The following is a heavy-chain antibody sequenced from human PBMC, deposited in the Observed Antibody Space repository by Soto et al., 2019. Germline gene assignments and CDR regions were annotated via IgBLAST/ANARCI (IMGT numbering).Heavy chain of an antibody. D-gene: IGHD3-22*01. CDR1: GFTFSSYA. V-gene: IGHV3-23*01. CDR2: ISGSGGST. J-gene: IGHJ4*02. CDR3: AKDLTPYYYDSSGYYSPFDC. Sequence: HPGGSLRLSCAASGFTFSSYAMSWVRQAPGKGLEWVSAISGSGGSTYYADSVKGRFTISRDNSKNTLYLQMNSLRAEDTAVYYCAKDLTPYYYDSSGYYSPFDCWGQGTLVTVSS.